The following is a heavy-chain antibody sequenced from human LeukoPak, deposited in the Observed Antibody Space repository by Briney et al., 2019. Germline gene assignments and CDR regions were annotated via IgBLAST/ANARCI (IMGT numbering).Heavy chain of an antibody. CDR2: ISAYNGNT. J-gene: IGHJ4*02. CDR1: GYTFTIYG. CDR3: ARKVGYGGNSGYFDY. Sequence: ASVKVSFKASGYTFTIYGISWVRQAPGQGLEWMGWISAYNGNTNYAQKLQGRVTMTTDTSTSTAYMELRSLRSDDTAVYYCARKVGYGGNSGYFDYWGQGTLVTVSS. D-gene: IGHD4-23*01. V-gene: IGHV1-18*01.